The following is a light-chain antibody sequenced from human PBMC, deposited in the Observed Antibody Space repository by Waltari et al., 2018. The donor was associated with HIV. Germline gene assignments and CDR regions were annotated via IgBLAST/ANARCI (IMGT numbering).Light chain of an antibody. CDR2: NNN. CDR1: YSNIRRKS. CDR3: AAWDDSLNAHVL. J-gene: IGLJ2*01. V-gene: IGLV1-44*01. Sequence: SVLTPPPSASGTPGQRVTVSLSGRYSNIRRKSVTWYQQLPGTPPKLLIYNNNQRPSGVSDRFSGSKSGTSPSLAISGLQSEDEADYYCAAWDDSLNAHVLFGGGTKLTVL.